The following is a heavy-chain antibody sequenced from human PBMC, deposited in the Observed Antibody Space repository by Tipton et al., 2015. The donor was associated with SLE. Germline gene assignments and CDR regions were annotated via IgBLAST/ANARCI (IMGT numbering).Heavy chain of an antibody. J-gene: IGHJ4*01. Sequence: LRLSCTVSGGSISSYYWSWIRQPPGKGLEWIGYIHYSGSTNYNPSLKSRVTISVDTSKNQISLKLSSVIAADTAVYYCAKLAGVGTKRNYFDYWGQGTLVTVAS. CDR1: GGSISSYY. D-gene: IGHD1-26*01. CDR2: IHYSGST. V-gene: IGHV4-59*01. CDR3: AKLAGVGTKRNYFDY.